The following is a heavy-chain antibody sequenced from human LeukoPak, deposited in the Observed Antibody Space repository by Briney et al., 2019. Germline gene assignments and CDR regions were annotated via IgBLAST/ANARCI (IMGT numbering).Heavy chain of an antibody. J-gene: IGHJ4*02. Sequence: GGSLRLSCAASGFTFSSYAMHWVRQAPGKGLEWVSGTSDRGDYTYYADSVKGRFTISRDNSKNTLYLQMNSLRAEDTALYFCAKKAQYNGNYPLDYWGQGTLVTVSS. CDR3: AKKAQYNGNYPLDY. D-gene: IGHD1-26*01. CDR1: GFTFSSYA. V-gene: IGHV3-23*01. CDR2: TSDRGDYT.